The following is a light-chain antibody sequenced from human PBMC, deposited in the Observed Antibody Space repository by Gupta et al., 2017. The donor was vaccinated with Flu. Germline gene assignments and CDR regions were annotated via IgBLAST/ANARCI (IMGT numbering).Light chain of an antibody. V-gene: IGKV1-5*03. Sequence: IQLTQSPSTLSASVGGRVSLTCRANQTTNTFLAWYQQRPRSAPKLLIYQASTLQTGVPSSFSGSGSGTEFTLTIASLQPDEFATYYCQQDIYFPRTFGQGT. CDR1: QTTNTF. J-gene: IGKJ1*01. CDR2: QAS. CDR3: QQDIYFPRT.